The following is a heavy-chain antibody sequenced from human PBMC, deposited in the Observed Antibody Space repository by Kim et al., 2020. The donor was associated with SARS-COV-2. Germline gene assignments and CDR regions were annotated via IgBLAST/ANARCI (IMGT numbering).Heavy chain of an antibody. V-gene: IGHV1-2*02. Sequence: AQKFQGRVTMTRDTSISTAYMGLSRLRSDDTAVYYCAGDLGGAAAVAFDIWGQGTMVTVSS. CDR3: AGDLGGAAAVAFDI. J-gene: IGHJ3*02. D-gene: IGHD6-13*01.